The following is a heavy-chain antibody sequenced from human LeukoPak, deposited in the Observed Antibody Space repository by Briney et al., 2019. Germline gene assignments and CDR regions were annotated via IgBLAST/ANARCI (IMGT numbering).Heavy chain of an antibody. J-gene: IGHJ3*02. V-gene: IGHV4-59*01. CDR1: GGSISSYY. D-gene: IGHD2-15*01. CDR3: ARGGGTGAFDI. CDR2: IYYSGST. Sequence: ASETLSLTCTVSGGSISSYYWSWIRQPPGKGLEWIGYIYYSGSTNYNPSLKSRVTISVDTSKNQFSLKLSSVTAADTAVYYCARGGGTGAFDIWGQGTMVTVSS.